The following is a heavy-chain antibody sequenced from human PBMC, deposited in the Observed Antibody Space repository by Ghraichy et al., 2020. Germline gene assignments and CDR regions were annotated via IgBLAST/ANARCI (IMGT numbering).Heavy chain of an antibody. CDR3: TSPEWDSSGYYAYYYYGMDV. CDR1: GFTFSNAW. CDR2: IKSKTDGGTT. D-gene: IGHD3-22*01. J-gene: IGHJ6*02. V-gene: IGHV3-15*01. Sequence: GGSLRLSCAASGFTFSNAWMSWVRQAPGKGLEWVGRIKSKTDGGTTDYAAPVKGRFTISRDDSKNTLYLQMNSLKTEDTAVYYCTSPEWDSSGYYAYYYYGMDVWGQGTTVTVSS.